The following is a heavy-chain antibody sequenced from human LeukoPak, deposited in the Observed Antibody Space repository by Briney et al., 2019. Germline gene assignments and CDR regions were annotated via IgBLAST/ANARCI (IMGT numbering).Heavy chain of an antibody. J-gene: IGHJ4*02. CDR3: ARDRGYTSFDF. CDR2: TKPDGSQK. V-gene: IGHV3-7*01. D-gene: IGHD5-18*01. Sequence: GGSLRLSCAAYGFTFSSSWMTWLRQAPGKGLEWVATTKPDGSQKYYVDSVKGRFFISRDNVKDSLYLQMDSLRADDTAVYYCARDRGYTSFDFWGQGTLVAVSS. CDR1: GFTFSSSW.